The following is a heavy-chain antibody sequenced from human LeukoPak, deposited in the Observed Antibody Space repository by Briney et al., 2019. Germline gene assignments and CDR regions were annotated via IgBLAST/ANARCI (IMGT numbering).Heavy chain of an antibody. CDR3: ASSVPAAISYYYGMDV. CDR2: IIPIFGTA. D-gene: IGHD2-2*02. Sequence: SVKVSCKASGGTFSSYAISWVRQAPGQGLEWMGGIIPIFGTANYAQKFQGRVTITADESTSTAYMELSSLRSEDTAVYYCASSVPAAISYYYGMDVWGQGTTVTVSS. CDR1: GGTFSSYA. V-gene: IGHV1-69*13. J-gene: IGHJ6*02.